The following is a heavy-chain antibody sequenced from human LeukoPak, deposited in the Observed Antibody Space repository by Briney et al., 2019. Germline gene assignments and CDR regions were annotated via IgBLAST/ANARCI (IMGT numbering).Heavy chain of an antibody. CDR2: IYYSGST. D-gene: IGHD2-2*02. J-gene: IGHJ3*02. Sequence: SETLSLTCTVSGGSISSGGYYWSWIRQHPGKGLEWIGYIYYSGSTYYNPSLKSRVTISVDTSKNQFSLKLSSVTAADTAVYYCARALGGGYCSSTSCYTAAFDIWDQGTMVTVSS. CDR3: ARALGGGYCSSTSCYTAAFDI. CDR1: GGSISSGGYY. V-gene: IGHV4-31*03.